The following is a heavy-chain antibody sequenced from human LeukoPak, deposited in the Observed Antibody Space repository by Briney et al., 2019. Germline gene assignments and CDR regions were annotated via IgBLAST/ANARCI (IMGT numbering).Heavy chain of an antibody. Sequence: SETLSLTCTVSGGSISSSSYYWGWIRQPPGKGLEWVGSIYYSGSAYYNPSLKRRVTMSVDTSKNQFSLKLSSVTAADTAVYYCAGSMVRGVKGFDPWGQGTLATVSS. J-gene: IGHJ5*02. CDR1: GGSISSSSYY. D-gene: IGHD3-10*01. V-gene: IGHV4-39*01. CDR3: AGSMVRGVKGFDP. CDR2: IYYSGSA.